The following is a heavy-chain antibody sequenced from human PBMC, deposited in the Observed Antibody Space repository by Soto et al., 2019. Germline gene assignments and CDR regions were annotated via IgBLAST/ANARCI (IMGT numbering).Heavy chain of an antibody. Sequence: GGSLRLSCATPGFTFSSYAMSWVRQAPGKGLEWVSAISGSGGSTYYADSVKGRFTISRDNSKSTLYLQMNSLRAEDTAVYYCAKGKAVNYDFWSGYLPYYYMDVWGKGTTVTVSS. J-gene: IGHJ6*03. CDR3: AKGKAVNYDFWSGYLPYYYMDV. CDR2: ISGSGGST. CDR1: GFTFSSYA. V-gene: IGHV3-23*01. D-gene: IGHD3-3*01.